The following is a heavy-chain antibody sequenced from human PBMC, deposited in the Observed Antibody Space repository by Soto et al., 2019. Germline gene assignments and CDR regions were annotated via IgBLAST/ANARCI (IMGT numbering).Heavy chain of an antibody. CDR3: ANQDSSGYPSSYGMDV. CDR1: GFTFSSYG. D-gene: IGHD3-22*01. Sequence: QVQLVESGGGVVQPGRSLRLSCAASGFTFSSYGMHWVRQAPGKGLEWVAVISYDGSNKYYADSVKGRFTISRDNSKNTLYLQMNSLRAEDTAVYYCANQDSSGYPSSYGMDVWGQGTKVTFSS. CDR2: ISYDGSNK. J-gene: IGHJ6*02. V-gene: IGHV3-30*18.